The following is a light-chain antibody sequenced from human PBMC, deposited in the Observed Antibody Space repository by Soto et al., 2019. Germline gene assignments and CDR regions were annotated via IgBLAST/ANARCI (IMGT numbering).Light chain of an antibody. CDR1: SSNIGSNT. Sequence: QSVLTQPPSASGTPGQRVTISCSGSSSNIGSNTVTWYQQFPGTAPKLLIYSNNQRPSGVPDRFSGSKSDTSASLAISGLQSEDEADYYCAAWDDSLNGVVFGGGTKLTVL. CDR3: AAWDDSLNGVV. J-gene: IGLJ2*01. CDR2: SNN. V-gene: IGLV1-44*01.